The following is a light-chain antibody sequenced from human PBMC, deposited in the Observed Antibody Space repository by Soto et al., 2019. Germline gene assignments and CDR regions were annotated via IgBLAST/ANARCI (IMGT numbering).Light chain of an antibody. Sequence: DIQMTQSPSSLSASVGDRVTITCRASQSISNYLNWYQQKPGKAPKLLIYGASTLQSGVPSRFIGSGSGTDFTLTIISLQPEDFATYYCQHCYSIVSFTFGPGTKVDIK. V-gene: IGKV1-39*01. CDR3: QHCYSIVSFT. J-gene: IGKJ3*01. CDR1: QSISNY. CDR2: GAS.